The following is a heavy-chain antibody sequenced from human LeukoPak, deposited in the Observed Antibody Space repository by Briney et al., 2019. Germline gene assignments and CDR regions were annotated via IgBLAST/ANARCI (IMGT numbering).Heavy chain of an antibody. D-gene: IGHD5-24*01. Sequence: ASVKVSCKASGYTFTGYYINWVRQAPGQGLEWMGWINPSSDGTNYAQKFQGRVTMTRDTSISTAYMELSRLRSDDTAVYYCARVRGWLQSPNYFDYWGQGTLVTVSS. CDR3: ARVRGWLQSPNYFDY. CDR2: INPSSDGT. CDR1: GYTFTGYY. J-gene: IGHJ4*02. V-gene: IGHV1-2*02.